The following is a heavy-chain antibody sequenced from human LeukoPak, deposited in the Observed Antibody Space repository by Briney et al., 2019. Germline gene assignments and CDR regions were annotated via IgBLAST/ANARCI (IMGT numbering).Heavy chain of an antibody. CDR1: GFTFSSYW. CDR3: ARDKSHRGPYGMDV. Sequence: GGSLRLSCAASGFTFSSYWMSWVRQAPGKGLEWVAVISYDGSNKYYADSVKGRFTISRDNSKNTLYLQMNSLRAEDTAVYYCARDKSHRGPYGMDVWGQGTTVTVSS. J-gene: IGHJ6*02. V-gene: IGHV3-30-3*01. CDR2: ISYDGSNK. D-gene: IGHD1-26*01.